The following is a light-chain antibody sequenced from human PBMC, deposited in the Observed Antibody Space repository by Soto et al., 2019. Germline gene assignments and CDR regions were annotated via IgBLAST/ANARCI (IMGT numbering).Light chain of an antibody. J-gene: IGKJ2*01. V-gene: IGKV3-20*01. CDR1: QSVSSSY. CDR3: QQYDSSLYT. CDR2: SAS. Sequence: EIVLTQSPGTLSLSPGERATLSCRASQSVSSSYLAWYQQKSGQAPRLLIYSASTRATGIPDRFSGSGSGTDFTLTISSLEPEDLAVYYCQQYDSSLYTFGQGTKLEIK.